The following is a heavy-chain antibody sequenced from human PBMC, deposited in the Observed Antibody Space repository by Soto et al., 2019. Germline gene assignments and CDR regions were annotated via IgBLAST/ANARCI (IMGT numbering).Heavy chain of an antibody. V-gene: IGHV3-30-3*01. Sequence: QVQLVESGGGVVQPGRSLRLSCAASGFTFSSYAMHWVRQAPGKGLEWVAVISYDGSNKYYADSVKGRFTISRDNSKNTLYLQMNSLRAEDTAVYYCARDSGFGGGFDHWGQGTLVTVSS. CDR1: GFTFSSYA. D-gene: IGHD3-3*01. CDR3: ARDSGFGGGFDH. J-gene: IGHJ4*02. CDR2: ISYDGSNK.